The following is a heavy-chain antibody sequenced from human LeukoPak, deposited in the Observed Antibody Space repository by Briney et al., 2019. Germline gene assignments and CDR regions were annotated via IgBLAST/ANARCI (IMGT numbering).Heavy chain of an antibody. CDR3: ARASITMIVVVPLGFDY. J-gene: IGHJ4*02. D-gene: IGHD3-22*01. V-gene: IGHV4-39*01. CDR1: GGSISSSSYY. CDR2: IYYSGST. Sequence: SETLSLTCTVSGGSISSSSYYWGWIRQPPGKGLEWIGSIYYSGSTYYNPSLKSRVTISVDTSKNQFSLKLSSVTAADTAVYYRARASITMIVVVPLGFDYWGQGTLVTVSS.